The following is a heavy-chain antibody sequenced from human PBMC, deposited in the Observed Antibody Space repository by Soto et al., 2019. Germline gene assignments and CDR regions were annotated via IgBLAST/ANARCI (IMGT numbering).Heavy chain of an antibody. Sequence: PGASLRLSCAASGFTFSNAWMNWVRQAPGKGLEWVGRIKSKTDGGTTDYAAPVKGRFTISRDDSKNTLYLQMNSLKTEDTAVYYCTKGPVLLWFGEPTTFDYWGQGTLVTVS. J-gene: IGHJ4*02. CDR3: TKGPVLLWFGEPTTFDY. V-gene: IGHV3-15*07. CDR2: IKSKTDGGTT. CDR1: GFTFSNAW. D-gene: IGHD3-10*01.